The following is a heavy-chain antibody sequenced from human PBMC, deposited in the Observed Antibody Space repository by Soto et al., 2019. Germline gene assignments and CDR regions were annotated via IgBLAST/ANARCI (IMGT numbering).Heavy chain of an antibody. V-gene: IGHV4-30-4*01. CDR2: IYDSGRT. Sequence: PSETLSLTCTVSGASISSGDYYWSWIRQPPGKGLEWIGYIYDSGRTSYNPPLKSRVTISVDTSKNQFSLKLSSVTAADTAVYYCARDSNGPSELGYWGQGTLVTVSP. CDR1: GASISSGDYY. J-gene: IGHJ4*02. CDR3: ARDSNGPSELGY. D-gene: IGHD3-10*01.